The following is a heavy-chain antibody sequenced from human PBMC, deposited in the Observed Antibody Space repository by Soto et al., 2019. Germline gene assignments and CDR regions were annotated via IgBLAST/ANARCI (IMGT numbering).Heavy chain of an antibody. J-gene: IGHJ4*02. D-gene: IGHD3-10*01. V-gene: IGHV1-2*04. CDR3: AREMKATHYYGSGSYSLSY. CDR2: INPNSGGT. CDR1: GYTFTGYY. Sequence: ASVKVSCKASGYTFTGYYMHWVRQAPGQGLEWMGWINPNSGGTNYAQKFQGWVTMTRDTSISTAYMELSRLRSDDTAVYYCAREMKATHYYGSGSYSLSYWGQGTLVTVSS.